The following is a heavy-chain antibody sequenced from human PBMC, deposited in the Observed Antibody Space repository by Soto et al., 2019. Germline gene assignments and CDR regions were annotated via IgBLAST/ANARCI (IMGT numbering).Heavy chain of an antibody. CDR2: MNSDGSTT. Sequence: GGSLRLSCAASGFTFGNYWMHWVRQAPGNGLEWVSRMNSDGSTTNYADSVKGRFTVSRDNARNTLHLQMNSLRAEDTAVYYCATAEVDYWGPGTLVTVSS. CDR1: GFTFGNYW. CDR3: ATAEVDY. J-gene: IGHJ4*02. V-gene: IGHV3-74*01.